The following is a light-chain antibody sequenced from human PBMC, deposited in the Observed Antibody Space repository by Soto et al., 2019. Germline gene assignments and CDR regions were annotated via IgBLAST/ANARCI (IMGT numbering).Light chain of an antibody. CDR2: SNN. CDR1: SSHIGSNT. Sequence: QSALTQPPSASGTPGQRVIISCSGSSSHIGSNTVNWYQQLPGTAPKLLIYSNNQRPSGVPDRFSGSKSGTSASLAISGLQSEDEADYYCAAWDDSLNGRYVFGTGPKVTAL. V-gene: IGLV1-44*01. CDR3: AAWDDSLNGRYV. J-gene: IGLJ1*01.